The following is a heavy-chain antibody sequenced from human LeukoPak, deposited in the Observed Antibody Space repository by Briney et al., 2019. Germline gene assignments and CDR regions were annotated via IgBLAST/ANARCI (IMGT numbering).Heavy chain of an antibody. V-gene: IGHV4-34*01. CDR1: GGSFSGYY. CDR3: ARRRLGYYFDY. CDR2: INPRGST. D-gene: IGHD5-24*01. Sequence: SETLSLTCGVHGGSFSGYYWSWIRQPPGKGLEWIGEINPRGSTNYNPSLKSRVTLSADTSKNQFSLTLNSVTAADTAVYYCARRRLGYYFDYWGQGTLVTVSS. J-gene: IGHJ4*02.